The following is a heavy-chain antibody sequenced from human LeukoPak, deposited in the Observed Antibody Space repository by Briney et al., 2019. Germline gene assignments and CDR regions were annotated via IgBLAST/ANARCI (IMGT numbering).Heavy chain of an antibody. J-gene: IGHJ4*02. V-gene: IGHV3-11*04. CDR2: ISSSGSTI. CDR1: GVTFSDYY. Sequence: GGSLRLSCAASGVTFSDYYTSWIRQAPGKGLEWVSYISSSGSTIYYADSVKGRFTISRDNAKNSLYLQMNSLRAEDTAVYYCTKDDGNNYGCLDFWGQGTPVTVSS. CDR3: TKDDGNNYGCLDF. D-gene: IGHD5-18*01.